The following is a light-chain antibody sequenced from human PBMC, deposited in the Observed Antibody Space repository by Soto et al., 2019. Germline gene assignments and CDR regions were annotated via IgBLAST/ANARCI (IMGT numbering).Light chain of an antibody. V-gene: IGKV3-11*01. J-gene: IGKJ2*01. Sequence: EIVLTQSPATLSLSPGGRATLSCRASQSVSSYLAWYQQKPGQAPRLLIYDASNMATGIPAMFSGSGSGTYFTLTSSSLEPEHFAVYYCQQPYTFGQGTKLEIK. CDR3: QQPYT. CDR1: QSVSSY. CDR2: DAS.